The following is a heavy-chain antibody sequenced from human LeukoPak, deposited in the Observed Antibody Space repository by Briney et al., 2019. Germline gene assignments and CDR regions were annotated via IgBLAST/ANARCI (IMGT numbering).Heavy chain of an antibody. CDR3: AKGYSSGWPRHWFDP. J-gene: IGHJ5*02. D-gene: IGHD6-19*01. Sequence: GGSLRLSCAASGFTFSSYAMSWVRQAPGKGLEWVSAISGSGGSTSYADSVKGRFTISRDNSKNTLYLQMNSLRAEDTAVYYCAKGYSSGWPRHWFDPWGQGTLVTVSS. CDR2: ISGSGGST. V-gene: IGHV3-23*01. CDR1: GFTFSSYA.